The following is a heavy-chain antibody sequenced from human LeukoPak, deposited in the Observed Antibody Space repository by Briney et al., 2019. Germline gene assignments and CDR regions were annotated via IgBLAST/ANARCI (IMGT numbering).Heavy chain of an antibody. D-gene: IGHD3-10*01. CDR1: GYTFTTYY. J-gene: IGHJ3*02. CDR3: ARPAPTGVDALDI. V-gene: IGHV1-46*01. CDR2: INPGGGSR. Sequence: ASVKVSCKASGYTFTTYYMHWVRQAPGQGLEWMGIINPGGGSRSYAQRLKGRVTMTSDTSTSTVYMELSSLRSEDTAVYYCARPAPTGVDALDIWGQGTLVTVSS.